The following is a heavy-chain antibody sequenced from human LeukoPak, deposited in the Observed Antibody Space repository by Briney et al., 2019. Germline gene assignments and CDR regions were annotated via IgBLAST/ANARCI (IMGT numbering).Heavy chain of an antibody. CDR2: IKQDGSEK. CDR3: ARDDTPRGFYYYYYYMDV. Sequence: PGGSLRLSCAVSGFTFSSYWMSWVRQAPGKGLEWVANIKQDGSEKYYVDSVKGRFTISRDNAKNSLYLQMNSLRAEDTAVYYCARDDTPRGFYYYYYYMDVWGKGTTVTVSS. V-gene: IGHV3-7*01. CDR1: GFTFSSYW. D-gene: IGHD2-15*01. J-gene: IGHJ6*03.